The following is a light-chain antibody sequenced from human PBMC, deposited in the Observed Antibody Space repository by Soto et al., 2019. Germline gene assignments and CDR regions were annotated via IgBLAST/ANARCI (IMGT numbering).Light chain of an antibody. CDR3: CSYGGTYTYV. CDR2: EVT. Sequence: QSVLTQPASVFGSPGQSITISCTGTSSDVGGYNFVSWYQQLPGKAPKLMIYEVTSQPSGVPDRFSGSQSGNTASLTISGLQAEDEADYYCCSYGGTYTYVFGTGTKVTVL. CDR1: SSDVGGYNF. J-gene: IGLJ1*01. V-gene: IGLV2-11*01.